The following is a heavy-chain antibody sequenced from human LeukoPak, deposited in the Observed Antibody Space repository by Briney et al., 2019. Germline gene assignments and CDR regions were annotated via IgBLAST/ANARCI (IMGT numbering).Heavy chain of an antibody. J-gene: IGHJ4*02. Sequence: GGSLRLSCAASGFTFDDYAMHWVRQAPGKGLEWVSGISWNSGSIGYADSVKGRFTISRDNAKNSLYLQMNSLRAEDTALYYCAKDTNRYDILTGYPDYWGQGTLVTVSS. CDR1: GFTFDDYA. CDR2: ISWNSGSI. CDR3: AKDTNRYDILTGYPDY. V-gene: IGHV3-9*01. D-gene: IGHD3-9*01.